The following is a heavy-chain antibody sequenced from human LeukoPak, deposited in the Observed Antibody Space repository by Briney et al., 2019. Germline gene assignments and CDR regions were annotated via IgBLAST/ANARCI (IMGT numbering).Heavy chain of an antibody. CDR1: GFDFSTYT. Sequence: GGSLRLSCAASGFDFSTYTMNWVRQAPGKGLEWVSSISSSSSYIYYADSVKGRFTISRDNAKNSMYLQMNSLRAEDTAVYYCTRDPGRCTSTSCYPDYWGQGTLVTVSS. CDR3: TRDPGRCTSTSCYPDY. V-gene: IGHV3-21*01. CDR2: ISSSSSYI. D-gene: IGHD2-2*01. J-gene: IGHJ4*02.